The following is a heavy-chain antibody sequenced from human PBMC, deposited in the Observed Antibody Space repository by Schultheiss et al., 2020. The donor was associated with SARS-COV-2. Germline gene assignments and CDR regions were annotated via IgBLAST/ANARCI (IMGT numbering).Heavy chain of an antibody. D-gene: IGHD2-15*01. V-gene: IGHV3-23*01. CDR3: AKSRWNSGGGCCYESGSWSRGTLVTVSGY. Sequence: GGSLRLSCAASGFTFTDYDMSWVRQAPGKGLEWVSAISGSGKSTYYADSVRGRFSISRDTSKSTLYLQMNGLRAEDTALYYCAKSRWNSGGGCCYESGSWSRGTLVTVSGYWGQGTLVTVSS. CDR2: ISGSGKST. J-gene: IGHJ4*02. CDR1: GFTFTDYD.